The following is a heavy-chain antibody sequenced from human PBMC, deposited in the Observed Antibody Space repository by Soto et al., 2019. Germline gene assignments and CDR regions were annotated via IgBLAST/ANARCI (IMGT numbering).Heavy chain of an antibody. V-gene: IGHV1-46*01. CDR1: GDTFTDYY. Sequence: QVQLVQSGAEVKKPGASVKVSCKASGDTFTDYYIHWVRQAPGQGLEWMGTVNPSGGHTTYAQHFLGRMTKTRDTSTSTLYMELTSLTSEDTAVYYCARGGHVVVVTAALDYWGQGTLVTFSS. J-gene: IGHJ4*02. D-gene: IGHD2-21*02. CDR2: VNPSGGHT. CDR3: ARGGHVVVVTAALDY.